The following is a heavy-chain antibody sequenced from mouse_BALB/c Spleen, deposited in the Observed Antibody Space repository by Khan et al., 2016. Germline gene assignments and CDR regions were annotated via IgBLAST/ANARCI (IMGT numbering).Heavy chain of an antibody. V-gene: IGHV3-1*02. CDR3: ARDDYDEVYDAMDY. CDR1: GYSISSGYS. CDR2: IRYSGST. D-gene: IGHD2-4*01. Sequence: EVQLQESGPDLVKPSQSLSLTCTVTGYSISSGYSWHWIRQFPGNKLEWMGCIRYSGSTNYNPSLKSRISINRDTSKNQFFLQLNSVTSEDTATYYCARDDYDEVYDAMDYWVQGTSVTVSS. J-gene: IGHJ4*01.